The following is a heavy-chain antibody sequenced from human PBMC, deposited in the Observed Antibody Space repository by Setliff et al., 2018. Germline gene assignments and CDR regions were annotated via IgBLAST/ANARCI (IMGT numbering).Heavy chain of an antibody. CDR3: VRDLHWGFDY. D-gene: IGHD7-27*01. J-gene: IGHJ4*02. Sequence: PGGSLRLFCVVSGFSFSRHWMSWVRQAPGKGLEWVADIKQDGSTKYYLDSVKGRFTISRDNVKNSLFLQMNSLRAEDTAVYYCVRDLHWGFDYWGLGTLVTVSS. CDR1: GFSFSRHW. V-gene: IGHV3-7*01. CDR2: IKQDGSTK.